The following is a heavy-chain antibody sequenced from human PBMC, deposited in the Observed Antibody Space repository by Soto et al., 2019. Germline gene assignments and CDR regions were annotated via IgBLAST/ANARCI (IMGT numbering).Heavy chain of an antibody. V-gene: IGHV3-74*01. CDR1: GFIFTNFW. CDR2: IDTSGSST. Sequence: PGGSLRLSCEASGFIFTNFWIHWVRQVPGKGLMWVSRIDTSGSSTSYADSVKGRFTISRDNAKNTVSLQMNSLRAEDTGVYYCAKDSWYFDLWSQGSLVTVSS. D-gene: IGHD6-13*01. J-gene: IGHJ4*02. CDR3: AKDSWYFDL.